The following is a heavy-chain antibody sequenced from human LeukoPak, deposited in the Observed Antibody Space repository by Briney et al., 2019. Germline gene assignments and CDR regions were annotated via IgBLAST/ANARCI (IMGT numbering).Heavy chain of an antibody. J-gene: IGHJ3*02. V-gene: IGHV4-59*01. CDR1: GGSISSYY. Sequence: SETLSLTCTVSGGSISSYYWSWIRQPPGKGLEWIGYIHYSGNTNYNPSLKSRVTISVDTSNNQFSLKLSSVTAADTAVYYCALDTSGWSDDSFDIWGLGTTVTISS. CDR2: IHYSGNT. CDR3: ALDTSGWSDDSFDI. D-gene: IGHD6-19*01.